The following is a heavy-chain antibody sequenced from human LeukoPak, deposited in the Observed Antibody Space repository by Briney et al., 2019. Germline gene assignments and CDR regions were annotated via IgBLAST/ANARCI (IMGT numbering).Heavy chain of an antibody. CDR3: AELGITMIGGV. Sequence: GGSLRLSCAAFGFSFNKYSMNWVRQAPGKGLEWVSYISSSGSTIYYADSVKGRFTISRDNAKNSLYLQMNSLRAEDTAVYYCAELGITMIGGVWGKGTTVTISS. CDR2: ISSSGSTI. V-gene: IGHV3-48*04. D-gene: IGHD3-10*02. J-gene: IGHJ6*04. CDR1: GFSFNKYS.